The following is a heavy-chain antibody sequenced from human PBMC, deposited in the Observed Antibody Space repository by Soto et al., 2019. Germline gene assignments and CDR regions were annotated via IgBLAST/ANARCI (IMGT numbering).Heavy chain of an antibody. J-gene: IGHJ5*02. CDR3: ARGSAGRNWFDP. V-gene: IGHV4-31*03. CDR2: IYYSGST. D-gene: IGHD3-10*01. Sequence: LXEXXPGLXKPSXTLSLTCTVSGGSXSXXXXXXXWIRQHPGKGLEWIGYIYYSGSTYYNPSLXXRVTXSXXXSXXXXXXXXXSVTAADTAVYYCARGSAGRNWFDPWGQGTLVTVSS. CDR1: GGSXSXXXXX.